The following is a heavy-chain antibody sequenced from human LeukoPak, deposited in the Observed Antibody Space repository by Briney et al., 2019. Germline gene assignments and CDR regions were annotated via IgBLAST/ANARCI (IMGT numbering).Heavy chain of an antibody. CDR2: INPNSGGT. Sequence: GASVKVSCKASGYTFTRYAMNWVRQAPGQGLEWMGWINPNSGGTNYAQKFQGRVTMTRDTSISTAYMELSRLRSDDTAVYYCARGYGDYVDYWGQGTLVTVSS. J-gene: IGHJ4*02. V-gene: IGHV1-2*02. D-gene: IGHD4-17*01. CDR1: GYTFTRYA. CDR3: ARGYGDYVDY.